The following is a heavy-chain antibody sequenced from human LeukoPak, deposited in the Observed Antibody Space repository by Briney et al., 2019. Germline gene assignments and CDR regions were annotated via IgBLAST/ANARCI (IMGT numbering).Heavy chain of an antibody. J-gene: IGHJ3*02. CDR1: GYTLTELS. CDR2: FDPEDGET. D-gene: IGHD4-17*01. Sequence: ASVKVSCKVSGYTLTELSMHWVRQAPGKGLEWMGGFDPEDGETIYAQKFQGRVTMTEDTSTDTAYMELSSLRSEDTAVYYCATGTTVTTWGAFDIWGQGTMLTVSS. V-gene: IGHV1-24*01. CDR3: ATGTTVTTWGAFDI.